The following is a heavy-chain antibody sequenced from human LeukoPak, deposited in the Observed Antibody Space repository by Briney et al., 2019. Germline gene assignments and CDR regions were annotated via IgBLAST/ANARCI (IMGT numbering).Heavy chain of an antibody. J-gene: IGHJ5*02. CDR1: GGSFSGYY. CDR3: ARVAGRITMVRGVNDWFDP. CDR2: INRSGST. Sequence: SETLSLTCAVYGGSFSGYYWSWIRQPPGKGLEWIGEINRSGSTNFNPSLKSRVTISVDTSKNQFSLKLSSVTAADTAVYYCARVAGRITMVRGVNDWFDPWGQGTLVTVSS. V-gene: IGHV4-34*01. D-gene: IGHD3-10*01.